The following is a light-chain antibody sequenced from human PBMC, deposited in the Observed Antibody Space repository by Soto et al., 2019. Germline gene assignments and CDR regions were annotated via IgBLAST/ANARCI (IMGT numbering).Light chain of an antibody. CDR1: SSNIGAGYD. Sequence: QSVLTQPPSVSGAPGQRVTISCTGSSSNIGAGYDVHWYQQLPGTAPKLLINGNSNRPSGVPDRFSGAKSGTSASLAITGLQAADEDDYYGQSYDSSLSVLFGGGTKLTVL. J-gene: IGLJ2*01. CDR3: QSYDSSLSVL. CDR2: GNS. V-gene: IGLV1-40*01.